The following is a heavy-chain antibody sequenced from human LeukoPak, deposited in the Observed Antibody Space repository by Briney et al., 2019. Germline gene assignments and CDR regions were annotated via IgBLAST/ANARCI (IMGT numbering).Heavy chain of an antibody. D-gene: IGHD2-2*01. Sequence: GGSLRLSCAASGFTFSSYDMHWVRHATGKGLEWVSAIGTAGDTYFPGSVKGRFTISRENAKNSLYLQMNSVRAGDTAVYYCARGGYCSSTSCFNYYYYGMDVWGQGTTVTVSS. CDR3: ARGGYCSSTSCFNYYYYGMDV. CDR1: GFTFSSYD. CDR2: IGTAGDT. V-gene: IGHV3-13*01. J-gene: IGHJ6*02.